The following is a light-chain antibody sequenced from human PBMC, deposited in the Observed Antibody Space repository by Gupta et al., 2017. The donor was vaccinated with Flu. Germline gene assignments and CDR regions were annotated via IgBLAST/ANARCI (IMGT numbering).Light chain of an antibody. J-gene: IGKJ3*01. CDR2: AAS. V-gene: IGKV1-9*01. Sequence: DLQLTQSPSFLSASVGDRVTITCRASQGLNNHLAWYQQKPGRAPNLLIYAASTLQSGVPSRFSGSGSGTEFTLTISGLQSEDFAAYYCQQRKAYPPFTFGHGTKVDVK. CDR1: QGLNNH. CDR3: QQRKAYPPFT.